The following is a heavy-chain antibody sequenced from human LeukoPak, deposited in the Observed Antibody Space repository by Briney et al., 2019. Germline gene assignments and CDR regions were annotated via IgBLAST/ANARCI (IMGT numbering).Heavy chain of an antibody. CDR3: AREGHSSSFDY. J-gene: IGHJ4*02. CDR1: GFTFSSYA. Sequence: GGSLRLSCAASGFTFSSYAMSWVRQAPGKGLEWVSAISGSGGSTYYADSVKGRFTISRDNVKNSLYLQMNSLRAEDTALYYCAREGHSSSFDYWGQGTLVTVSS. D-gene: IGHD6-13*01. V-gene: IGHV3-23*01. CDR2: ISGSGGST.